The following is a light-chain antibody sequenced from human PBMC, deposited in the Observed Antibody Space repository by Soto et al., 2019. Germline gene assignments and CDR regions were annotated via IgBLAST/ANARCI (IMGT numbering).Light chain of an antibody. CDR3: TSYTSYSSLYVI. Sequence: QSALTQPASVSGSPRQSITISCAGSSADVGGYNYVSWYQQHPGKAPKLMIYDVSNRATGVSHRFSGSKSGNTASLTISGLQAEDEADYYCTSYTSYSSLYVIFGGGTKLTVL. CDR2: DVS. CDR1: SADVGGYNY. J-gene: IGLJ2*01. V-gene: IGLV2-14*01.